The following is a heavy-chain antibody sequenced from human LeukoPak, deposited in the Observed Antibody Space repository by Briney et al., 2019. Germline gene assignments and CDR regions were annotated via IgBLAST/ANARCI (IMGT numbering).Heavy chain of an antibody. Sequence: GGSLRLSCAASGFTFSSYAMSWVRKAPGKGLEWVSAISGSGGSTYYADSVKGRFTISRDNSKNTLYLQMNSLRAEDTAVYYCAKGWRRWGAQDFDYWGQGTLVTVSS. V-gene: IGHV3-23*01. CDR1: GFTFSSYA. J-gene: IGHJ4*02. D-gene: IGHD1-26*01. CDR3: AKGWRRWGAQDFDY. CDR2: ISGSGGST.